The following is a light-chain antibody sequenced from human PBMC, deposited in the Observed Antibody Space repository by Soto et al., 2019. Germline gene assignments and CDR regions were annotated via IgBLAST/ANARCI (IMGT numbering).Light chain of an antibody. V-gene: IGKV3-20*01. CDR1: QSVSSSY. CDR2: GAS. Sequence: EIVLTQSPGTLSLSPGERATLSCRASQSVSSSYLAWYHQKPGQAPRLLIYGASSRATGIPDRFSGSGSGTDFTLTISRLEPEDFAVYYCQYYGSTPLTFGGGTKVEIK. J-gene: IGKJ4*01. CDR3: QYYGSTPLT.